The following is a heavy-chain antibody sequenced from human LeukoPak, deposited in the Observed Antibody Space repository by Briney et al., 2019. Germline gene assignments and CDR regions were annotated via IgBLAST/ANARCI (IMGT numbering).Heavy chain of an antibody. CDR3: ARDAVDTANAV. J-gene: IGHJ6*02. V-gene: IGHV3-74*01. Sequence: GGSLRLSCAASGFTFTTYWMHWVRQAPGKGLVWVSHINSDGSITSYADSVKGRFTISRDKAKNTLYLQMNSLRAEDTAVYYCARDAVDTANAVWGQGTTVTVSS. CDR1: GFTFTTYW. CDR2: INSDGSIT. D-gene: IGHD5-18*01.